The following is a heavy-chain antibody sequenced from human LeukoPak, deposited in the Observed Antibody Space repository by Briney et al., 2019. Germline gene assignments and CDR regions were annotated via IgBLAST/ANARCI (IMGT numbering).Heavy chain of an antibody. CDR2: ISGSGSST. CDR1: GFTFSNYA. J-gene: IGHJ3*02. CDR3: AKFMVRGVFFYAFDI. D-gene: IGHD3-10*01. V-gene: IGHV3-23*01. Sequence: GGSLRLSCAASGFTFSNYAMSWVRQAPGKGLEWVSAISGSGSSTYHADSVKGRFTISRDNAKNTLYLQMNSLRADDTAVYYCAKFMVRGVFFYAFDIWGQGTMVTVSS.